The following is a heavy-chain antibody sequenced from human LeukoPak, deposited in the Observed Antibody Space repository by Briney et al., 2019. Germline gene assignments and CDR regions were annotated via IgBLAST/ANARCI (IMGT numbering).Heavy chain of an antibody. CDR2: IKQDGSEK. CDR1: GFTFSSYA. Sequence: PGGSLRLSCAASGFTFSSYAMHWVRQAPGKGLEWVANIKQDGSEKYYVDSVKGRFTISRDNAKNSLYLQMNSLRAEDTAVYYCARVLGGYADYWGQGTLVTVSS. J-gene: IGHJ4*02. CDR3: ARVLGGYADY. V-gene: IGHV3-7*03. D-gene: IGHD2-2*01.